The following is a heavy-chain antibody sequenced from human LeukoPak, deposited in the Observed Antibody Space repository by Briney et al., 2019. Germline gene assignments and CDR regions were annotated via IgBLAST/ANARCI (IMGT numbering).Heavy chain of an antibody. J-gene: IGHJ4*02. CDR2: IRYDGRNK. Sequence: GGSLRLSCAASGFTFSTYGMHWVRQAPGKGLEWVAFIRYDGRNKYYADSVKGRFTISRDNSKNTLYLQMNSLRAEDTAVYYCAKGDIVLMVYPQGFDYWGQGTLVTVSS. V-gene: IGHV3-30*02. CDR3: AKGDIVLMVYPQGFDY. CDR1: GFTFSTYG. D-gene: IGHD2-8*01.